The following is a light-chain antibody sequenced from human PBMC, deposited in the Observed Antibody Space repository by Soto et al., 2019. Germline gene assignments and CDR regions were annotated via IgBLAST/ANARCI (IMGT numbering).Light chain of an antibody. J-gene: IGLJ2*01. CDR2: DVA. V-gene: IGLV2-14*03. CDR1: SNDVGGYNY. CDR3: SSYRSRSTVV. Sequence: QSVLTQPASVSGSPGQSITISCTGTSNDVGGYNYVSWYQHHPGKAPKLMIYDVANRPSGVSNRFSGSKSGNTASLTISGIQAEDEADYYCSSYRSRSTVVFGGGTKLTVL.